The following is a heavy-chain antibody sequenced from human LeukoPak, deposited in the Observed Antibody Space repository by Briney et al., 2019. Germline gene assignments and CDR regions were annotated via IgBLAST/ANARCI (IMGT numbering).Heavy chain of an antibody. CDR3: VGSDYGRSFDI. J-gene: IGHJ3*02. Sequence: PSETQSLTCTVSGYSISSGYYWGWIRQPPGKGLEWIGSIYHSGSTYYNPSLKSRVTISIDTSKNQFSLKLSSVTAADTAVYYCVGSDYGRSFDIWGQGTMVTVSS. CDR1: GYSISSGYY. V-gene: IGHV4-38-2*02. CDR2: IYHSGST. D-gene: IGHD4-17*01.